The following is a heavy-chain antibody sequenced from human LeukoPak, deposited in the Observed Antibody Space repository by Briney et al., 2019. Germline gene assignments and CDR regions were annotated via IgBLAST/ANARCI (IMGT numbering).Heavy chain of an antibody. J-gene: IGHJ4*02. D-gene: IGHD5-18*01. CDR2: ISWNSGII. V-gene: IGHV3-9*01. CDR3: AKVQGYSYGYFDY. Sequence: GGSLRLSCVASGFTFDDYAMYWVRHAAGNGLEWVSGISWNSGIIGYADSVKGRFTISRDNAKNSLYLQMNSMRAEDTALYYCAKVQGYSYGYFDYWGQGTLVTVSS. CDR1: GFTFDDYA.